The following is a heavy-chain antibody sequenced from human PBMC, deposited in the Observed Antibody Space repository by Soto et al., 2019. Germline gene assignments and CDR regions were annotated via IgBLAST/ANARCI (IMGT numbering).Heavy chain of an antibody. CDR1: GGTFSSYS. D-gene: IGHD1-26*01. V-gene: IGHV1-69*01. Sequence: QVQLVQSGAEVKKPGSSVKVSCKASGGTFSSYSINWVLQAPGQGLEWMGEIIPIFGTANYAQKFQGRGTITADEYTSTAYMELSSLRSEDTAVYYCARDGGRHSGGIDYWGQGTLVTVSS. J-gene: IGHJ4*02. CDR3: ARDGGRHSGGIDY. CDR2: IIPIFGTA.